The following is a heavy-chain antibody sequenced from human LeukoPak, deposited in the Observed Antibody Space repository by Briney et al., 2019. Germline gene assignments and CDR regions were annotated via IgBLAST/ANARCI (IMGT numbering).Heavy chain of an antibody. CDR1: GFTVSSNY. J-gene: IGHJ4*02. CDR3: ARLAGYSSGWYAGYYFDY. D-gene: IGHD6-19*01. Sequence: SGGSLRLSCAASGFTVSSNYMSWVRQAPGKGLEWVSVIYSGGSTYYADSVKGRFTISRDNSKNTLYLQMNSLRAEDTAVYYCARLAGYSSGWYAGYYFDYWGQGTLVTVSS. V-gene: IGHV3-66*01. CDR2: IYSGGST.